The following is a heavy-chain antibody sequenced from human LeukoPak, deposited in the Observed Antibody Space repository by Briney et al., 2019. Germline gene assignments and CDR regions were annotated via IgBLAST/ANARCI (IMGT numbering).Heavy chain of an antibody. J-gene: IGHJ4*02. CDR2: MNPNSGNT. D-gene: IGHD2-2*02. CDR3: AKGGYCSSTSCYTGLVLSDY. V-gene: IGHV1-8*03. CDR1: GYTFTSYD. Sequence: ASVKVFCKSSGYTFTSYDINRVRQATGQGLEWMGCMNPNSGNTGYAQKFQGRVTITRNTSISTAYMELSSLRSEDTAVYYCAKGGYCSSTSCYTGLVLSDYWGQGTLVTVS.